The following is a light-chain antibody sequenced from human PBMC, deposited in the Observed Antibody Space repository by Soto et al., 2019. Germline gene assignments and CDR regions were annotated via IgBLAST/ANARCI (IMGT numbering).Light chain of an antibody. CDR2: EVL. V-gene: IGLV2-14*01. CDR1: SSDIGRYNY. CDR3: CSYTRSSTLV. J-gene: IGLJ6*01. Sequence: QYVLTQPASVFGSPGQSITISCTGTSSDIGRYNYVSWYQQYPGRAPRLIIYEVLNRPAGVSNRFSGSKSADTASLTISGLQAADEADYYCCSYTRSSTLVFGRGTKVTVL.